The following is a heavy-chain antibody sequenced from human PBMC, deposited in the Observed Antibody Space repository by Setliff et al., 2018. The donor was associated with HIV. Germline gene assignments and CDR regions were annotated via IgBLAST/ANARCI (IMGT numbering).Heavy chain of an antibody. D-gene: IGHD6-19*01. Sequence: PGGSLRLSCVASGFIFSDRYMDWVRQAPGKGLEWIGRSRNKANSYSTEYAASVEGRFTISRDNAKNSLYLQMNSLRAEDTAVYYCANMQWASNAWYSFDYWGQGALVTVSS. V-gene: IGHV3-72*01. CDR3: ANMQWASNAWYSFDY. J-gene: IGHJ4*02. CDR2: SRNKANSYST. CDR1: GFIFSDRY.